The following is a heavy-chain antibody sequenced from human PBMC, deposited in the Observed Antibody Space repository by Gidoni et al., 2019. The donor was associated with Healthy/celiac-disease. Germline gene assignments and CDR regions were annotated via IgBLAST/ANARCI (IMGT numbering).Heavy chain of an antibody. Sequence: QVQLQQWGAGLLKPSETLSLTCAVYGGSFSGYYWRWIRQPPGKGLEWIWEINHSGSTNYNPSLKSQVTISVDTSKNQFSLKLSSVTAADTAVYYCARDEITGTGWFDPWGQGTLVTVSS. CDR2: INHSGST. V-gene: IGHV4-34*01. CDR1: GGSFSGYY. CDR3: ARDEITGTGWFDP. D-gene: IGHD1-20*01. J-gene: IGHJ5*02.